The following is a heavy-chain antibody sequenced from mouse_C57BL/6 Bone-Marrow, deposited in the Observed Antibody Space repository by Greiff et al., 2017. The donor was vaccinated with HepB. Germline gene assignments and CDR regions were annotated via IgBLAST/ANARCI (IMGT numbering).Heavy chain of an antibody. V-gene: IGHV1-74*01. Sequence: QVHVKQPGAELVKPGASVKVSCKASGYTFTSYWMHWVKQRPGQGLEWIGRIHPSDSDTNYNQKFKGKATLTVDKSSSTAYMQLSSMTSEDSAVYYCAIQALIYDGYYYFDYWGQGTTLTVSS. J-gene: IGHJ2*01. CDR3: AIQALIYDGYYYFDY. D-gene: IGHD2-3*01. CDR2: IHPSDSDT. CDR1: GYTFTSYW.